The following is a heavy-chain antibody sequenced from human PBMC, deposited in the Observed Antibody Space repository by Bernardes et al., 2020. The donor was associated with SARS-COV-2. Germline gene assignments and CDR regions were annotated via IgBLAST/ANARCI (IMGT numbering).Heavy chain of an antibody. D-gene: IGHD3-3*01. Sequence: ETLSLTCTISGSMSSYYWSWIRQPPGKGLEWIGYIYYSGSANYNSSLKSRVTISVDTSKNQFSLKVNSVTAEETAVYYCAKLHLITIFGVVISMVGGMDVWGQGTTVTVSS. CDR3: AKLHLITIFGVVISMVGGMDV. CDR2: IYYSGSA. J-gene: IGHJ6*02. V-gene: IGHV4-59*01. CDR1: GSMSSYY.